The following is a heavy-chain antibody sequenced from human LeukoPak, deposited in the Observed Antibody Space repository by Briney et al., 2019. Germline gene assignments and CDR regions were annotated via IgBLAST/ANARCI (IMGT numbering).Heavy chain of an antibody. Sequence: PGGSLRLSCAASGFTFSSYAMHWVRQAPGKGLEWVAVISYDGNNKYYADSVKGRFTISRDNSKNTLYLQMNSLRAEDTAVYYCAGREGSGWYWGGYYYYYGMDVWGQGTTVTVSS. V-gene: IGHV3-30-3*01. D-gene: IGHD6-19*01. CDR1: GFTFSSYA. J-gene: IGHJ6*02. CDR2: ISYDGNNK. CDR3: AGREGSGWYWGGYYYYYGMDV.